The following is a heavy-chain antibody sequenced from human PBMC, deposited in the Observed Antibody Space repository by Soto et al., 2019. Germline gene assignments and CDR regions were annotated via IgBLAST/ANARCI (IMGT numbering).Heavy chain of an antibody. J-gene: IGHJ6*02. CDR2: ISAYNGNT. CDR3: ARGSGSYSGYYYYGMDA. D-gene: IGHD1-26*01. Sequence: ASVKVSCKASGYTSNSYGISWVRQAPGQGLEWMGWISAYNGNTNYAQKLQGRVTMTTDTSTSTAYMELRSLRSDDTAVYYCARGSGSYSGYYYYGMDAWGQGTTVTVSS. V-gene: IGHV1-18*01. CDR1: GYTSNSYG.